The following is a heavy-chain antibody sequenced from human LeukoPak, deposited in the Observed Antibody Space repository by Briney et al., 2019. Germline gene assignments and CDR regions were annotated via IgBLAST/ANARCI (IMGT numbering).Heavy chain of an antibody. CDR2: IYHSGST. V-gene: IGHV4-38-2*02. D-gene: IGHD3-22*01. Sequence: SETLSLTCSVSGYSISSGYYWGWIRQPPGQGLEWIGSIYHSGSTYYNPSLKSRVTISVDTSKNQFSLKLSSVTAADTAVYYCARVIFGYYYDSSGYLDYWGQGTLVTVSS. CDR3: ARVIFGYYYDSSGYLDY. J-gene: IGHJ4*02. CDR1: GYSISSGYY.